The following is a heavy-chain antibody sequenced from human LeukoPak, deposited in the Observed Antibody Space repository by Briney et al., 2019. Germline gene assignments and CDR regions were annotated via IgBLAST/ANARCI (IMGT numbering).Heavy chain of an antibody. CDR3: ARSPYYGGDCYSNFDY. CDR2: ISAYNGNT. J-gene: IGHJ4*02. D-gene: IGHD2-21*02. V-gene: IGHV1-18*01. CDR1: GYTFTSYG. Sequence: AASVKVSCKASGYTFTSYGISWVRQAPGQGLEWMGWISAYNGNTNYAQKLQGRVTMTTDTSTSTAYMELRSLRSDDTAVYYCARSPYYGGDCYSNFDYWGQGTLVTVSS.